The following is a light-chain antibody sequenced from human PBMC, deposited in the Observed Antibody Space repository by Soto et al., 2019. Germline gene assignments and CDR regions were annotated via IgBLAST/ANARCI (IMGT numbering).Light chain of an antibody. Sequence: DIVMTQSPSSLAVSLGARATINCKSSKSIFTNNQNYLAWFQQKPGQHHKLLIYLASTRKSGGPGPFSVCGSVTDFTLTISSLQTEDGVVYYGQQDHSDPITFGQGTRLE. CDR1: KSIFTNNQNY. CDR2: LAS. V-gene: IGKV4-1*01. J-gene: IGKJ5*01. CDR3: QQDHSDPIT.